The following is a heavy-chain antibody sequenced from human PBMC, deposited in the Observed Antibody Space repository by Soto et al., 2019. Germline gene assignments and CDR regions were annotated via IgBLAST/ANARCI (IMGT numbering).Heavy chain of an antibody. CDR1: GFTFSSYA. Sequence: QVQLVESGGGVVQPGRSLRLSCAASGFTFSSYAMHWVRQAPGKGLVWVAVISYDGSNKYYADSVKGRFTISRDNSKNTLYLQMTSLRAEDTAVYYCARGGGYSYGLAWGQGALVTVSS. CDR2: ISYDGSNK. CDR3: ARGGGYSYGLA. V-gene: IGHV3-30-3*01. J-gene: IGHJ5*02. D-gene: IGHD5-18*01.